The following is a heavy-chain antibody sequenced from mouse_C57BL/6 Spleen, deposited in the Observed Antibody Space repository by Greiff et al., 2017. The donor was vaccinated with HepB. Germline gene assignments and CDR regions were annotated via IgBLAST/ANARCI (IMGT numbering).Heavy chain of an antibody. CDR2: INPSTGGT. CDR1: GYSFTGYY. D-gene: IGHD2-1*01. Sequence: EVQLQQSGPELVKPGASVKISCKASGYSFTGYYMTWVKQSPEKSLEWIGAINPSTGGTNYNQKFKAKATLTVDKSSSTAYMQLKSLTSEDSAVYYGTRGGINYDLNYWGQGTTLTVSS. CDR3: TRGGINYDLNY. V-gene: IGHV1-42*01. J-gene: IGHJ2*01.